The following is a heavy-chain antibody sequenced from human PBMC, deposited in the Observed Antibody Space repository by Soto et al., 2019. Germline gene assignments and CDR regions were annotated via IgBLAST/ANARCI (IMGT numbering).Heavy chain of an antibody. CDR1: GGSTTAYY. V-gene: IGHV4-59*08. Sequence: QVQLQESGPGLVRASETLSLTCGVSGGSTTAYYWGWVRQPPGKGLEWIGHASSSGSTSYSPSLKSRVTISVDAAKNEVSLYLSFVTAADTAIYYCARRKGTWFDPWGHGTLVTVSS. CDR3: ARRKGTWFDP. J-gene: IGHJ5*02. D-gene: IGHD3-10*01. CDR2: ASSSGST.